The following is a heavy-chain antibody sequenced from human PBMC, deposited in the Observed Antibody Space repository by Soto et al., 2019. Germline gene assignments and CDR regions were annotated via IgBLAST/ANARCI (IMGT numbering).Heavy chain of an antibody. D-gene: IGHD3-22*01. CDR1: GGSISSYY. Sequence: QVQLQESGPGLVKPSETLSLTCTVSGGSISSYYWNWIRQLPGKGLEWIGYIYYSGTTNYNPSLKSRVTMSVDTSKNQFSLKLGSVTAADTAVYYCARTSGVSSSYDYDYWGQGTLVTVSS. CDR3: ARTSGVSSSYDYDY. CDR2: IYYSGTT. V-gene: IGHV4-59*01. J-gene: IGHJ4*02.